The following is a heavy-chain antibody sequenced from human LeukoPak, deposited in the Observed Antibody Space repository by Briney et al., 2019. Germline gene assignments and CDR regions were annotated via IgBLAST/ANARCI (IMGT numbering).Heavy chain of an antibody. CDR3: ATKTGYDSSGYPTLPFDY. D-gene: IGHD3-22*01. V-gene: IGHV5-51*01. CDR1: GYSFTSHW. Sequence: GDSLKISCKGSGYSFTSHWIGWVRQMPGKGLEWMGIIYPGDSDTRYSPSFQGQVTISADKSISTAYLQWSSLKASDTAMYYCATKTGYDSSGYPTLPFDYWGQGTLVTVSS. J-gene: IGHJ4*02. CDR2: IYPGDSDT.